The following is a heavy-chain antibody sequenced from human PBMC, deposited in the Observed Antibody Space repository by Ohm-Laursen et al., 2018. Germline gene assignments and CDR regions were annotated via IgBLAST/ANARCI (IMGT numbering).Heavy chain of an antibody. CDR2: ISTSTSYI. V-gene: IGHV3-21*01. Sequence: GSLRLSCTASGFTFSSYSMNWVRQAPGKGLEWVSSISTSTSYIYYADSVKGRFTISRDNAKNSLYLQMNSLRAEDTAVYYCARGGILRAFDIWGQGAMVTVSS. J-gene: IGHJ3*02. D-gene: IGHD2-15*01. CDR1: GFTFSSYS. CDR3: ARGGILRAFDI.